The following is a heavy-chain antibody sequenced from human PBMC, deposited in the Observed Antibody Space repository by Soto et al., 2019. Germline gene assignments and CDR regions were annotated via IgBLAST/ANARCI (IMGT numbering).Heavy chain of an antibody. CDR3: ARGPSLERPRAITAEVDY. J-gene: IGHJ4*02. D-gene: IGHD1-1*01. CDR1: GYTFTSYG. V-gene: IGHV1-18*01. Sequence: QVQLVQSGADVKKPGASVKVSCKASGYTFTSYGISWVRQAPGQGLEWMGWISAYNGNTNYAQKLQGRVLMTTDTSTSTAYMELRSLRSDDTAVYYCARGPSLERPRAITAEVDYWGQGTLVTVSS. CDR2: ISAYNGNT.